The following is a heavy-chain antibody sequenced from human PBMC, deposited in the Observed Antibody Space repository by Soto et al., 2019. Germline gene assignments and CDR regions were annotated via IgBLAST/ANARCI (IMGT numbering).Heavy chain of an antibody. D-gene: IGHD6-19*01. Sequence: GGSLRLSCAASGFTFDDYAMHWVRQAPGKGLEWVAGISWNSGSIGYADSEKGRFTISRDNAKNSLYLQMNSLRAEDTALYYCAKESHSKNHIAVAGKKWYWYYYGMDVWGQGTTVTVSS. CDR2: ISWNSGSI. V-gene: IGHV3-9*01. J-gene: IGHJ6*02. CDR1: GFTFDDYA. CDR3: AKESHSKNHIAVAGKKWYWYYYGMDV.